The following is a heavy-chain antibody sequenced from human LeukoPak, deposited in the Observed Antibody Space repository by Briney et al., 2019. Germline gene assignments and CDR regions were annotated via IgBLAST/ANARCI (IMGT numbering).Heavy chain of an antibody. CDR2: ISAYNGYT. Sequence: GASVKVSCKASNFAFTNYAISWVRQAPGQGLEWLGWISAYNGYTKNAQKLQGRVTMTTDTSTSTAYMELGSLRSDDTAIYYCARVGRGDIVVVPATMDPYSPYYMDVWGKGTTVIVSS. CDR3: ARVGRGDIVVVPATMDPYSPYYMDV. D-gene: IGHD2-2*01. J-gene: IGHJ6*03. CDR1: NFAFTNYA. V-gene: IGHV1-18*01.